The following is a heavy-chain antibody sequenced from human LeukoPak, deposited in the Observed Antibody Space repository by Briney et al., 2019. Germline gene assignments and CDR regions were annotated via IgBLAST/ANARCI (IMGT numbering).Heavy chain of an antibody. CDR2: ISSSSSYI. V-gene: IGHV3-21*01. CDR3: AREIVGAGYFDY. D-gene: IGHD1-26*01. CDR1: GFTVSSNY. Sequence: GGSLRLSCAASGFTVSSNYMSWDRQAPGKGLEWVSSISSSSSYIYYADSVKGRFTISRDNAKNSLYLQMNSLRAEDTAVYYCAREIVGAGYFDYWGQGTLVTVSS. J-gene: IGHJ4*02.